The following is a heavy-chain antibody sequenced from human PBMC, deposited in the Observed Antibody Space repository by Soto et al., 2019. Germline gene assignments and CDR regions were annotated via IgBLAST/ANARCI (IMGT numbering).Heavy chain of an antibody. Sequence: QVQLQESGPGLVKPSQTLSLTCTVSGGSISSGGYYWSWIRQHPGKGLEWIGYIYYSWSPYYNPSHKCRVTKSVDTSRNQSALNLRSVTAADTDVYYCARTPDHWGQVSLVTASS. CDR2: IYYSWSP. CDR3: ARTPDH. CDR1: GGSISSGGYY. V-gene: IGHV4-31*03. J-gene: IGHJ4*02.